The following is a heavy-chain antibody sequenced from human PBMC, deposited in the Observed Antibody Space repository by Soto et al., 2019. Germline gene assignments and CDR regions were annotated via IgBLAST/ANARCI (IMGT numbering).Heavy chain of an antibody. CDR2: VIPIFGTA. D-gene: IGHD6-19*01. Sequence: QVQLVQSGAEVKKPGSSVKVSCKASGGTFSSYAISWVRQAPGQGLEWMGGVIPIFGTANYAQKFQGRVTITADESTSTAYMELSSLRSEDTAVYYCARARESIAVASAYYFDYWGQGTLVTVSS. CDR3: ARARESIAVASAYYFDY. CDR1: GGTFSSYA. J-gene: IGHJ4*02. V-gene: IGHV1-69*01.